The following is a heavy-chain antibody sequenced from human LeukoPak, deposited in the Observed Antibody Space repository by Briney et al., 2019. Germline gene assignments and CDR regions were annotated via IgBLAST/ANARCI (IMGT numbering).Heavy chain of an antibody. V-gene: IGHV3-66*02. J-gene: IGHJ4*02. CDR3: ARDKTGTTYGYFDY. D-gene: IGHD1-7*01. CDR2: IYSGGST. Sequence: PGGSLRLSCAASGFTVSSNYMSWVRQAPGKGLEWVSVIYSGGSTYYADSVKGRFTISRDNSKNTLYLQMNSLRAEGTAVYYCARDKTGTTYGYFDYWGQGTLVTVSS. CDR1: GFTVSSNY.